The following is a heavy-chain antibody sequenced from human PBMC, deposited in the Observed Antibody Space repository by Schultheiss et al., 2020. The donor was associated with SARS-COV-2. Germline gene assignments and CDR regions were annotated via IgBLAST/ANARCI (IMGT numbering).Heavy chain of an antibody. V-gene: IGHV3-66*01. D-gene: IGHD2-15*01. CDR1: GFTVSSNY. CDR3: TTGTVRYCSGGSCSYFDY. CDR2: IYSGGST. J-gene: IGHJ4*02. Sequence: GGSLRLSCAASGFTVSSNYMSWVRQAPGKGLEWVSVIYSGGSTYYADSVKGRFTISRDNSKNTLYLQMNSLRAEDTAVYYCTTGTVRYCSGGSCSYFDYWGQGTLVTVSS.